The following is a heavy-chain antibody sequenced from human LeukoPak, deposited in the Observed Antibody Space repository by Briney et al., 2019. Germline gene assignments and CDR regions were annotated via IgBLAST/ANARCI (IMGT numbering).Heavy chain of an antibody. V-gene: IGHV3-74*01. J-gene: IGHJ5*02. CDR1: RITFGYNW. CDR2: INSDGGGA. Sequence: PGGSLRLSCAASRITFGYNWMHWVRQGPGEGLVWISRINSDGGGAIYADSVKGRFTVSRDNAKNTLYLQMNSLRAEDTAVYYCARDAPHNWFDTWGQGTLVTVSS. CDR3: ARDAPHNWFDT.